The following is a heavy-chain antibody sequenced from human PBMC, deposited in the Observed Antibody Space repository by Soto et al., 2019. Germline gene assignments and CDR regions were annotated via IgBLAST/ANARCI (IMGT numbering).Heavy chain of an antibody. D-gene: IGHD2-21*02. CDR1: GFTFTDYW. CDR2: IKDDETTT. J-gene: IGHJ6*02. V-gene: IGHV3-74*01. CDR3: ARGLRGAYGMDV. Sequence: EVQLVESGGGLVQPGGSLRLSCAASGFTFTDYWVHWVRQPPGKGLVWVARIKDDETTTNYADSVEGRFTISRDNARNTVYLQINSLRAEDTAVYFCARGLRGAYGMDVWGQGTTVTVSS.